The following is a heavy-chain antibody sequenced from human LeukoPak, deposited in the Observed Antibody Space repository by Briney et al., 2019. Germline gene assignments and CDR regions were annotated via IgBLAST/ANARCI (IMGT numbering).Heavy chain of an antibody. CDR3: ARHGSGQYYRDPLTGHPGGFDS. D-gene: IGHD3-9*01. Sequence: SETLSLTCTISGGSIRSYYWSWIRQPPGKGLEWIGYIYYSGSTNYNPSLKSRVTIFVDTSKNQFSLKLSSVTAADTAVYYCARHGSGQYYRDPLTGHPGGFDSWGQGTLVTVSS. V-gene: IGHV4-59*08. J-gene: IGHJ4*02. CDR2: IYYSGST. CDR1: GGSIRSYY.